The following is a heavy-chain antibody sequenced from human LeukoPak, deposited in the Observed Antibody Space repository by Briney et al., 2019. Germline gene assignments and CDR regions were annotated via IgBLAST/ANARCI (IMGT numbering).Heavy chain of an antibody. Sequence: PGGSLRLSCAASGFTFGSYAMSWVRQAPGRGLEWVSAISFSGSTYYADSVKGRFTISRDNSKNTLYLQMDSLRAEDTAVYYCAKAAGSSGYFSRDAFDIWGQGTMDTVSS. CDR1: GFTFGSYA. D-gene: IGHD6-19*01. CDR2: ISFSGST. CDR3: AKAAGSSGYFSRDAFDI. V-gene: IGHV3-23*01. J-gene: IGHJ3*02.